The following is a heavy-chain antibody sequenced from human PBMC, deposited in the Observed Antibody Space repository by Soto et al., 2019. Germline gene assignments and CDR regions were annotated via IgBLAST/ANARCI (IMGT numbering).Heavy chain of an antibody. CDR3: AVWFGELVGASYYYGMDV. D-gene: IGHD3-10*01. Sequence: VASVKVSCKASGGTFSSYAISWVRQAPGQGLEWMGGIIPIFGTANYAQKFQGRVTITADESTSTAYMELSSLRSEDTAVYYCAVWFGELVGASYYYGMDVWGQGTTVTVSS. V-gene: IGHV1-69*13. CDR1: GGTFSSYA. J-gene: IGHJ6*02. CDR2: IIPIFGTA.